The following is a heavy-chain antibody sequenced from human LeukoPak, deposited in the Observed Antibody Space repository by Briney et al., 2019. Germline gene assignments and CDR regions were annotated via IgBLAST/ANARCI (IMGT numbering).Heavy chain of an antibody. J-gene: IGHJ6*02. CDR1: GFTFSDYY. CDR3: ARDRSDILTGYSNGYYYGMDV. V-gene: IGHV3-11*01. Sequence: PGGSLRLSCAASGFTFSDYYMSWIRQAPGKGLEWVSYISSSGSTIYYADSVNGRFTISRDNAKNSLYLQMNSLRAEDTAVYYCARDRSDILTGYSNGYYYGMDVWGQGTTVTVSS. D-gene: IGHD3-9*01. CDR2: ISSSGSTI.